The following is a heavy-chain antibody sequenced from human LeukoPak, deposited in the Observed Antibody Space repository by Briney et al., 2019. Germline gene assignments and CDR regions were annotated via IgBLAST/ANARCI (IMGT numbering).Heavy chain of an antibody. CDR2: ISSSSSYI. CDR3: ARESITMVRGVMVY. CDR1: GFTFSSYG. D-gene: IGHD3-10*01. J-gene: IGHJ4*02. Sequence: GGSLRLSCAASGFTFSSYGMHWVRQAPGKGLEWVSSISSSSSYIYYADSVKGRFTISRDNAENSLYLQMNSLRAEDTAVYYCARESITMVRGVMVYWGQGTLVTVSS. V-gene: IGHV3-21*01.